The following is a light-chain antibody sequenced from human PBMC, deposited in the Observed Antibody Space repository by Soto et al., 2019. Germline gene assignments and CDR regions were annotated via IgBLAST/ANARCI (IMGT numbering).Light chain of an antibody. CDR1: QSIGTY. CDR2: GAS. Sequence: DIQVTQSPSSLSASVGDRVTITCRASQSIGTYLNWYHQKPGKAPQLLIYGASILQSGVPSRFSASGSGTHFTLTINSLQPEDFGTYSCQQSYSTPTFGQGTKVDIK. V-gene: IGKV1-39*01. J-gene: IGKJ1*01. CDR3: QQSYSTPT.